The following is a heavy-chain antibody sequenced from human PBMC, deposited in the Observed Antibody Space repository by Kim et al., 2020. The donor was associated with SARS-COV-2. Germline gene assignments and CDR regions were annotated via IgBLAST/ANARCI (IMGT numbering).Heavy chain of an antibody. J-gene: IGHJ4*02. D-gene: IGHD3-10*01. CDR2: ISYDGSNK. CDR1: GFTFSSYA. V-gene: IGHV3-30*04. CDR3: ARETKAGHYGSGSYYPPYFDY. Sequence: GGSLRLSCAASGFTFSSYAMHWVRQAPGKGLEWVAVISYDGSNKYYADSVKGRFTISRDNSKNTLYLQMNSLRAEDTAVYYCARETKAGHYGSGSYYPPYFDYWGQGTLVTVSS.